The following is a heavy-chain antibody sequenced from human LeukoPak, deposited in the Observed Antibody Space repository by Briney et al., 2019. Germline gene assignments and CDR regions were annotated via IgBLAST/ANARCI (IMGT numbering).Heavy chain of an antibody. Sequence: PSETLSLTCAVYGASFSGYYWSWLRQPPGKGLEWIGEINHSGSTNYNPSLKSRVTISVDTSKNQFSLKLSSVTAADTAVYYCARVQEGSGSKRFSYYYYYYMDVWGKGTTVTISS. D-gene: IGHD3-10*01. J-gene: IGHJ6*03. V-gene: IGHV4-34*01. CDR1: GASFSGYY. CDR3: ARVQEGSGSKRFSYYYYYYMDV. CDR2: INHSGST.